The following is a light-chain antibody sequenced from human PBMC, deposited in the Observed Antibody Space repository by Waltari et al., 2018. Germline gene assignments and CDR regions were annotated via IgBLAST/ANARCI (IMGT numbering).Light chain of an antibody. J-gene: IGKJ1*01. Sequence: LVMTQSPATLSVSPGERATLSCRASQSVSSNLAWYQQKPGQAPRLLIYGASTRATGIPARFSGSGSGTEFTRTSSILQSEDFEVYYGQQYKNWPRTCGQGTKVEIK. CDR1: QSVSSN. CDR2: GAS. V-gene: IGKV3-15*01. CDR3: QQYKNWPRT.